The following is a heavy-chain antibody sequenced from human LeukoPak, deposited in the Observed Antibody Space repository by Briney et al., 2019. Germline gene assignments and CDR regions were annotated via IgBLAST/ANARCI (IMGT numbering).Heavy chain of an antibody. J-gene: IGHJ4*02. CDR3: ARHKSYDYVWGSYYFDY. CDR2: IHYSGTT. CDR1: GGSIINSIYH. D-gene: IGHD3-16*01. V-gene: IGHV4-39*01. Sequence: SETLSLTCTVSGGSIINSIYHWGWVRQPPGKGLEWIGSIHYSGTTYYKPSLKSRLTISVDTSTNQFSLKLSSVTAADTAVYYCARHKSYDYVWGSYYFDYWGQGTLVTVSS.